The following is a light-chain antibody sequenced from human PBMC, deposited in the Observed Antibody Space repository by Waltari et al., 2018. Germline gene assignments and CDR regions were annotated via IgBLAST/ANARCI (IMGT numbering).Light chain of an antibody. CDR1: QVSNSY. CDR3: QQLKSFLFT. J-gene: IGKJ5*01. V-gene: IGKV1-9*01. Sequence: DILLTQSPSFLSASVVDRVTITCRASQVSNSYLAWSQQKPGKAPKHLIYGTSTLQSGVPSRFSGSGSGTEFTLTISSLQPEDFATYYCQQLKSFLFTFGQGTRLDIK. CDR2: GTS.